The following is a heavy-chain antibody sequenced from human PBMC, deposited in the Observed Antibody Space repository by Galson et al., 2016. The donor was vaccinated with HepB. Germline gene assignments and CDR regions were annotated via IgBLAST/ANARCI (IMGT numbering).Heavy chain of an antibody. CDR3: ARAVWLPLSGMDV. CDR2: INHSGST. V-gene: IGHV4-34*01. Sequence: ETLSLTCAVYGGSFSGYYWSWIRQPPGKGLEWIGEINHSGSTNYNPSLKSRVTISVDTSKNQFSLKVSSVTAADTAVYYCARAVWLPLSGMDVWGQGTTVTVSS. CDR1: GGSFSGYY. D-gene: IGHD3-10*01. J-gene: IGHJ6*02.